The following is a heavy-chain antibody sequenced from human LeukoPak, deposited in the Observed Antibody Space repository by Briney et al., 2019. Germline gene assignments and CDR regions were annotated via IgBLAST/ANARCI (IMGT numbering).Heavy chain of an antibody. CDR2: INHSGST. J-gene: IGHJ4*02. V-gene: IGHV4-34*01. Sequence: SETLSLTCAVYGGSFSGYYWSWVRQPPGKGLEWMGEINHSGSTNYNPPLKSRVTISVDTSKNQFSLKLSSVTAADTAVYYCARGQYKWFGQRPSNYFDYWGQGTLVTVSS. D-gene: IGHD3-10*01. CDR3: ARGQYKWFGQRPSNYFDY. CDR1: GGSFSGYY.